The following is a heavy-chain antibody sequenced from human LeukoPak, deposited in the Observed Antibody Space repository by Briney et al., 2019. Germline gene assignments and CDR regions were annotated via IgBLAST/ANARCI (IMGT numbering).Heavy chain of an antibody. CDR3: ARSGGWLQFHY. CDR2: ISSSGSTI. D-gene: IGHD5-24*01. Sequence: PGGSLRLSCAASGFTFSSYEMNWVRQAPGKGLEWVSYISSSGSTIYYADSVKGRFTISRDNAKNPLYLQMNSLRAEDTAVYYCARSGGWLQFHYWGQGTLVTVSS. CDR1: GFTFSSYE. J-gene: IGHJ4*02. V-gene: IGHV3-48*03.